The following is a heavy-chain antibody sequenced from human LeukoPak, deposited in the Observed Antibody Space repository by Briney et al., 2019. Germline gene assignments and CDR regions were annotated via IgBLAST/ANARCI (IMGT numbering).Heavy chain of an antibody. J-gene: IGHJ6*02. Sequence: PGGSLRLSCVASGFTFSTHAMSWVRLAPGKGLEWVAVISYDGSNKYYADSVKGRFTISRDNSKNTLYLQMNSLRAEDTAVYYCARDEPSVSYYYYGMDVWGQGTTVTVSS. V-gene: IGHV3-30-3*01. D-gene: IGHD1-20*01. CDR2: ISYDGSNK. CDR1: GFTFSTHA. CDR3: ARDEPSVSYYYYGMDV.